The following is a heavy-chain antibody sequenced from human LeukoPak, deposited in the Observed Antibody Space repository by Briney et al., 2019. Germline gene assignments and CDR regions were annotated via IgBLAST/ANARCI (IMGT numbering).Heavy chain of an antibody. V-gene: IGHV1-8*03. CDR1: GYTFTSYD. D-gene: IGHD5-12*01. CDR2: MNPNSGST. Sequence: ASVKVSCKASGYTFTSYDINWVRQATGQGLEWMGWMNPNSGSTGYAQKFQGRVTITRNTSISTAYMELGGLRSGDTAVYYCARGRSTGYPYYFEYWGQGTLVTVSS. CDR3: ARGRSTGYPYYFEY. J-gene: IGHJ4*02.